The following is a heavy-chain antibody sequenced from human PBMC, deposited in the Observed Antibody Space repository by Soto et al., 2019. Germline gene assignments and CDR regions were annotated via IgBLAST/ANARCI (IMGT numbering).Heavy chain of an antibody. CDR2: INHSGST. D-gene: IGHD7-27*01. CDR3: ARGWGRIFAY. J-gene: IGHJ4*02. V-gene: IGHV4-34*01. CDR1: GGSFSGYY. Sequence: QVQLQQWGAGLLKPSETLSLTCAVYGGSFSGYYWSWIRQPPGKGLEWIGDINHSGSTNYNPSLKSLGTISVEPSKTQLSLKRSSVTAADTAVYYCARGWGRIFAYWGQGTLVTVSS.